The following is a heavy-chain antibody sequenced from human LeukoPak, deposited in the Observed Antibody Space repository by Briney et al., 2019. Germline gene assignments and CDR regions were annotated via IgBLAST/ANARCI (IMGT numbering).Heavy chain of an antibody. D-gene: IGHD2-15*01. CDR1: GYSISSGYY. J-gene: IGHJ6*03. CDR2: IYHSGST. Sequence: SETLSLTCTVSGYSISSGYYWGWIRQPPGKGLEWIGSIYHSGSTYYNPSLKSRVTISVDTSKNQFSLKLGSVTAADTAVYYCARVRPSGPIDYYYMDVWGKGTTVTVSS. V-gene: IGHV4-38-2*02. CDR3: ARVRPSGPIDYYYMDV.